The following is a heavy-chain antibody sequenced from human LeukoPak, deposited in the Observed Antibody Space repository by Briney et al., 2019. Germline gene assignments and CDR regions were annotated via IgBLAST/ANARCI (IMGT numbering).Heavy chain of an antibody. D-gene: IGHD5-12*01. V-gene: IGHV1-18*01. CDR1: GYTFTSYG. CDR3: ARDPALDIVDHNWFDP. J-gene: IGHJ5*02. Sequence: GASVKVSCKASGYTFTSYGISWVRQAPGQGLEWMGWISAYNGNTNYAQKLQGRVTMTTDTSTSTAYMELRSLRSDDTAVYYCARDPALDIVDHNWFDPWGQGTLVTVSS. CDR2: ISAYNGNT.